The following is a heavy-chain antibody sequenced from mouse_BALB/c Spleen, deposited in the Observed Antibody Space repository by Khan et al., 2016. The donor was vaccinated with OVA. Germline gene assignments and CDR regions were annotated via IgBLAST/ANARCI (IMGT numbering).Heavy chain of an antibody. Sequence: QVQLKQSGPGLVQPSQSLSITCTITGFSLTNYSVHLVRQSPGKGLEWLGVIWSAGSTDYNAAFISRLTISKDNSRSQVFFKMNSLQPNDTAIYYCARRGYDYGRGALFAYWGQGTLVTVSA. V-gene: IGHV2-2*02. CDR3: ARRGYDYGRGALFAY. CDR1: GFSLTNYS. CDR2: IWSAGST. J-gene: IGHJ3*01. D-gene: IGHD2-4*01.